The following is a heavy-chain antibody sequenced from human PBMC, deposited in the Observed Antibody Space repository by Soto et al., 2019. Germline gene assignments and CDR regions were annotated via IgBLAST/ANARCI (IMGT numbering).Heavy chain of an antibody. CDR3: ARDLSGNPGY. D-gene: IGHD2-15*01. CDR2: ISAYNGNT. Sequence: GASVNVSWKAAGGGFSIYAISWGRQAPGQGLEWMGWISAYNGNTNYAQKLQGRVTMTTDTSTSTAYMELRSLRSDDTAVYYCARDLSGNPGYWGQGTLVTVSS. CDR1: GGGFSIYA. J-gene: IGHJ4*02. V-gene: IGHV1-18*01.